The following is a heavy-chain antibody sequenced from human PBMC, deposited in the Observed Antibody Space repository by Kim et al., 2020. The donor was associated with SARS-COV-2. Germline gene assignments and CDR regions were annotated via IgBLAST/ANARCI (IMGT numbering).Heavy chain of an antibody. V-gene: IGHV3-30*02. Sequence: SVKGRFTISRDNSKNTLYLQMNSLRAEDTAVYYCAKDWGYSYGYGNAFDIWGQGTMVTVSS. J-gene: IGHJ3*02. CDR3: AKDWGYSYGYGNAFDI. D-gene: IGHD5-18*01.